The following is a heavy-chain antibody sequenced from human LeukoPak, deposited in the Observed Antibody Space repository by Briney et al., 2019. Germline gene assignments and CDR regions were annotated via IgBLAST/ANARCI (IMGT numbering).Heavy chain of an antibody. Sequence: SETLSLTCTVSGGSISSSNHYWGWIRQPPGKGLEWIGSIYYSGSTYYSPSLKSRVTISVDTSKNQFSLKLSSVTAADTAVYYCARGNRLRAAADDYWGQGTLVTVSS. CDR2: IYYSGST. CDR1: GGSISSSNHY. CDR3: ARGNRLRAAADDY. D-gene: IGHD6-13*01. V-gene: IGHV4-39*07. J-gene: IGHJ4*02.